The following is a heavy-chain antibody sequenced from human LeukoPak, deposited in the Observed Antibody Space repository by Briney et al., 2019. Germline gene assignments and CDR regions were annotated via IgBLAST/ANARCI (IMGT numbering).Heavy chain of an antibody. Sequence: ASVKVSCKASGYTFTSYGISWVRQAPGQGLEWMGWISAYNGNTNYPQKLQGRVTMTTDTSTSTAYMELRSLRSDDTAVYYCARDLRLGYGDYGSFDYWGQGTLVTVSS. CDR3: ARDLRLGYGDYGSFDY. CDR2: ISAYNGNT. CDR1: GYTFTSYG. J-gene: IGHJ4*02. D-gene: IGHD4-17*01. V-gene: IGHV1-18*01.